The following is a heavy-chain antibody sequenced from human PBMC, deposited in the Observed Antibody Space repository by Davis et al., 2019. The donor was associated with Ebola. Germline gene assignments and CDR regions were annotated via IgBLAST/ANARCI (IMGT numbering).Heavy chain of an antibody. J-gene: IGHJ4*02. CDR3: AKDADSGSYYFDY. Sequence: PGGSLRLSCAASGFTFDDYAMHWVRQAPGKGLEWVSGISWNSGSIGYADSVKGRFTISRDNAKNSLYLQMNSLRAEDTALYYCAKDADSGSYYFDYWGQGTLVTVSS. CDR2: ISWNSGSI. D-gene: IGHD1-26*01. V-gene: IGHV3-9*01. CDR1: GFTFDDYA.